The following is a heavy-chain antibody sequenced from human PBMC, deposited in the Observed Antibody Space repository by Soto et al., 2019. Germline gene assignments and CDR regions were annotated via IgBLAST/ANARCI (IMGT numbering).Heavy chain of an antibody. CDR1: GGSITTAGYS. D-gene: IGHD2-21*01. Sequence: PSETLSLTCTVSGGSITTAGYSWSWIRQPPGKALEWIGYVYHTGNAYPKPSLKSRVTISLDRSKNQFSLKMTSVTAADTALYYCVSMRFYSRCLDVWGQGPTVTVS. V-gene: IGHV4-30-2*01. CDR2: VYHTGNA. CDR3: VSMRFYSRCLDV. J-gene: IGHJ6*02.